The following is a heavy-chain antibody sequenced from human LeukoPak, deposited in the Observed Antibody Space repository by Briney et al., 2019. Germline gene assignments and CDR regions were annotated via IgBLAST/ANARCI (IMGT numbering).Heavy chain of an antibody. D-gene: IGHD2-15*01. J-gene: IGHJ4*02. Sequence: PGRSLRLSCAASGFTFSSYGMHWVRQAPCKGLEWVAVISYDGTKKYSADSLRGRFTISRDNSKYTLYLQMNSLRAEDTAMYYCAKGYCSGANCPFHYWGQGTLITVPS. CDR3: AKGYCSGANCPFHY. V-gene: IGHV3-30*18. CDR2: ISYDGTKK. CDR1: GFTFSSYG.